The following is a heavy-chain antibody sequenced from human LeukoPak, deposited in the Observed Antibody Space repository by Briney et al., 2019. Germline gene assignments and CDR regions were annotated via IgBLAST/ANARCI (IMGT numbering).Heavy chain of an antibody. Sequence: PSETQSLTCAVYGGSFSGYYWSWIRQPPGKGLEWIGEINHSGSTNYNPSLKSRVTISVDTSKNQFSLKLSSVTAADTAVYYCARGPLRADFWSGYYNDYYYYYGMDVWGQGTTVTVSS. CDR3: ARGPLRADFWSGYYNDYYYYYGMDV. CDR2: INHSGST. V-gene: IGHV4-34*01. J-gene: IGHJ6*02. D-gene: IGHD3-3*01. CDR1: GGSFSGYY.